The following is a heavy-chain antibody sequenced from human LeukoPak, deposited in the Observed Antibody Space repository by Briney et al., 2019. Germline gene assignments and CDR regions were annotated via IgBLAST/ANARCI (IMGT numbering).Heavy chain of an antibody. Sequence: ASVKVSCKASGYTFTSYGISWVRQAPGQGLEWMGWISAYNGNTNYAQKFQGRVTMTRDTSTSTVYMELSSLRSEDTAVYYCARVRYYDSSGYSVGDFDYWGQGTLVTVSS. V-gene: IGHV1-18*01. D-gene: IGHD3-22*01. CDR2: ISAYNGNT. J-gene: IGHJ4*02. CDR1: GYTFTSYG. CDR3: ARVRYYDSSGYSVGDFDY.